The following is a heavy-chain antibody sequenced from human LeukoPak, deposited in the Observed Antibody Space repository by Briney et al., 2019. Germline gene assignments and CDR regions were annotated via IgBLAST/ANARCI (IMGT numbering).Heavy chain of an antibody. CDR1: GFTFGDYA. V-gene: IGHV3-49*04. D-gene: IGHD6-19*01. CDR3: TRDRSAVAGTGSSALY. Sequence: AGGSLRLSCTASGFTFGDYAMSWVRQAPGKGLEWVGFIRSKTYGGTTDYAASVKGRFTISRDESKSIAYLQMNSLKTEDTAVYYCTRDRSAVAGTGSSALYWGQGTLVTVSS. J-gene: IGHJ4*02. CDR2: IRSKTYGGTT.